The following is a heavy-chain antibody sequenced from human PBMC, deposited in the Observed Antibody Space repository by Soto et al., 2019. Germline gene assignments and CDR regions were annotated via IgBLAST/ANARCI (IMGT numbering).Heavy chain of an antibody. CDR1: GGSFSGYY. V-gene: IGHV4-34*01. D-gene: IGHD6-19*01. Sequence: SETLSLTCAVYGGSFSGYYWSWILQPPGKGLEWIGEINHSGSTNYNPSLKSRVTISVDTSKNQFSLKLSSVTAADTAVYYCARQVGGWAPWYFDYWGQGTLVTVSS. J-gene: IGHJ4*02. CDR2: INHSGST. CDR3: ARQVGGWAPWYFDY.